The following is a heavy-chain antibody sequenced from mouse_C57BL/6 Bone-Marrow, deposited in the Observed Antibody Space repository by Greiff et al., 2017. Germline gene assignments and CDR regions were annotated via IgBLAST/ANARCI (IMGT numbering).Heavy chain of an antibody. CDR3: ARGGYDAWFAY. Sequence: QVQLKESGPELVKPGASVKISCKASGYAFSSSWMNWVKQRPGKSLEWIGRIYPGDGDTNYNGKFKGKATLTADKSSSTAYMQLSSLTSEDAAVYFCARGGYDAWFAYWGQGTLVTVSA. J-gene: IGHJ3*01. CDR2: IYPGDGDT. D-gene: IGHD2-2*01. CDR1: GYAFSSSW. V-gene: IGHV1-82*01.